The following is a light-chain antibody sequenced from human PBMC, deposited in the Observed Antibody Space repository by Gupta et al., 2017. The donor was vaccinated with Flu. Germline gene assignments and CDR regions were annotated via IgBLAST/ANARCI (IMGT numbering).Light chain of an antibody. CDR2: DAS. Sequence: DIQMTQSPSSLSASVGDRVTITCQANQDISNYLNWYKQKPGKAPKLLIYDASTLATGVSSRFSGSGYGTDFTFTISSRQPEDIATYYCQQDENLPSITFDQGTLLEIK. J-gene: IGKJ5*01. CDR3: QQDENLPSIT. V-gene: IGKV1-33*01. CDR1: QDISNY.